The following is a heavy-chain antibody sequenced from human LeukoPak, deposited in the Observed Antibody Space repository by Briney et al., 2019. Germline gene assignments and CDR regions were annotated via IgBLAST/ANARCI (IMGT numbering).Heavy chain of an antibody. V-gene: IGHV1-24*01. CDR1: GYTLTELS. J-gene: IGHJ3*02. D-gene: IGHD6-19*01. Sequence: ASVKVSCKVSGYTLTELSMHWVRQAPGKGLEWMGGFDPEDGETIYAQKLQGRVTMTTDTSTTTAYMELRSLRSDDTAVYYCARDPRSHSGWYLYAFDIWGQGTMVTVSS. CDR2: FDPEDGET. CDR3: ARDPRSHSGWYLYAFDI.